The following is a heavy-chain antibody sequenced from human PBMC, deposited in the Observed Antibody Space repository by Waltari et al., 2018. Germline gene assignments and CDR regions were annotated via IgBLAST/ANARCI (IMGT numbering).Heavy chain of an antibody. CDR3: APLPGGSGQTFDY. J-gene: IGHJ4*02. Sequence: EVQLVQSGAEVKKPGATVNISCKASGYTFIDYFMHWVQQAPGNGLEWVGRIDPEDGETVYAEKFQGRVTITADTSTDTSYLELSSLRSDDTAVYYCAPLPGGSGQTFDYWGQGTLLTVSS. CDR2: IDPEDGET. CDR1: GYTFIDYF. D-gene: IGHD3-10*01. V-gene: IGHV1-69-2*01.